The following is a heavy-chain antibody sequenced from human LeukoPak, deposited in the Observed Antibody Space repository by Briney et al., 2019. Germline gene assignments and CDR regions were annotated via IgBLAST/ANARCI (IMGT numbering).Heavy chain of an antibody. V-gene: IGHV4-39*01. CDR2: IYYSGST. D-gene: IGHD6-19*01. CDR1: GGSISSSSYY. J-gene: IGHJ6*02. CDR3: ARHGSSGWYNYYYYGMDV. Sequence: SETLSLTCTVSGGSISSSSYYWGWIRQPPGTGLEWIGSIYYSGSTYYNPSLKSRVTISVDTSKNQFSLKLSSVTAADTAVYYCARHGSSGWYNYYYYGMDVWGQGTTVTVSS.